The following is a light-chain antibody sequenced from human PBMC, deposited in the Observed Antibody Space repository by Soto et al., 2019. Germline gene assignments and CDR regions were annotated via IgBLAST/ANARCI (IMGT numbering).Light chain of an antibody. J-gene: IGLJ7*01. V-gene: IGLV2-14*03. CDR2: DVS. Sequence: QSVLTQPASVSGSPGQSITISCTGTSSDVGSYNYVSWYQQHPGKAPKLMIYDVSNRPSGVSNRFSGSKSGNTASLTISGIQAEDEADYYCFSYTRSSTWVFGGGTQLTVL. CDR3: FSYTRSSTWV. CDR1: SSDVGSYNY.